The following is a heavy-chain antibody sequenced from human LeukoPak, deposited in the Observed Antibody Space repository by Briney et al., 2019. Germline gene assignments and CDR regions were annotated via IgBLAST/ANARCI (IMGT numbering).Heavy chain of an antibody. CDR3: ASRLLRITMVRGVPDNDAFDI. CDR2: INPNSGGT. J-gene: IGHJ3*02. Sequence: ASVKVSFKASGYTFTSYYMHWVRQAPGQGLEWMGWINPNSGGTNYAQKFQGRVTMTRDTSISTAYMELSRLRSDDTAVYYCASRLLRITMVRGVPDNDAFDIWGQGTMVTVSS. D-gene: IGHD3-10*01. V-gene: IGHV1-2*02. CDR1: GYTFTSYY.